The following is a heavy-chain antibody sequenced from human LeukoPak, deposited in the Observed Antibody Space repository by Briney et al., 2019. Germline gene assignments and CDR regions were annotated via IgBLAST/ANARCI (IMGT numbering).Heavy chain of an antibody. CDR1: GGSISSSSYY. V-gene: IGHV4-39*07. Sequence: PSETLSLTCTVSGGSISSSSYYWGWIRQPPGKGLEWIGSIYHSGSTYYNPCLKSRVTISVDTSKNQFSLKLSSVTAADTAVYYCARVDIVVVVAAKVVSYYFDYWGQGTLVTVSS. D-gene: IGHD2-15*01. J-gene: IGHJ4*02. CDR2: IYHSGST. CDR3: ARVDIVVVVAAKVVSYYFDY.